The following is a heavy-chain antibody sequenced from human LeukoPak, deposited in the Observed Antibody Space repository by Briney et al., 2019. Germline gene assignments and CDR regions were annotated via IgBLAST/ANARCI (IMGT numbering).Heavy chain of an antibody. Sequence: GGSLRPSCAASGFTFSDAWVTWVRQAPGKGLECVGFIQSKTDGGTTDSAAPVKGRFTVSRDDSKNTLYLQMNSLNSEDTAVYYCTTWSSQFDYWGQGTLVTVSS. V-gene: IGHV3-15*05. D-gene: IGHD6-6*01. CDR1: GFTFSDAW. CDR3: TTWSSQFDY. CDR2: IQSKTDGGTT. J-gene: IGHJ4*02.